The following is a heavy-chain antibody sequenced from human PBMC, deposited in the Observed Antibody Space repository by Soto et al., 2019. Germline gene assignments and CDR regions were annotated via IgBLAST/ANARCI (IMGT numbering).Heavy chain of an antibody. D-gene: IGHD2-8*01. J-gene: IGHJ4*02. V-gene: IGHV3-30-3*01. CDR1: GFTFSNYA. CDR2: ISYDGSNK. Sequence: QVQVVESGGGVVQPGRSLRLSCAASGFTFSNYAMHWVRQAPGKGLEWVAVISYDGSNKYYADSVKGRLTISRDNSKNTVYLQLNSLRAEDTAVYFCARAGVNYYFDYWGLGTLVTVSS. CDR3: ARAGVNYYFDY.